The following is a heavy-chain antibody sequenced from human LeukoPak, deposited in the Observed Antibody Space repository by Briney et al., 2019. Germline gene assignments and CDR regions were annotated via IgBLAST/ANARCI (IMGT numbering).Heavy chain of an antibody. D-gene: IGHD4-11*01. CDR3: ATSYSKKY. CDR2: ISGSGDST. J-gene: IGHJ4*02. Sequence: PGGSLRLSCAASGFTFSDYYMSWIRQAPGKGLEWVSAISGSGDSTYYADAVKGRFNISRDNSKNTLYLQVSSLRAEDAAVYYCATSYSKKYWGQGTLVTVSS. V-gene: IGHV3-23*01. CDR1: GFTFSDYY.